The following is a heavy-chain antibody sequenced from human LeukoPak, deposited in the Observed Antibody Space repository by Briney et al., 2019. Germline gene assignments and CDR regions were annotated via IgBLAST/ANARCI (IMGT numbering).Heavy chain of an antibody. CDR2: ISGSSSTI. D-gene: IGHD3-22*01. CDR3: ARGSTYYDSSGQVPFDY. CDR1: GLTFSSYS. Sequence: GGSLRLSCAASGLTFSSYSMNWVRQAPGKGLEWGSYISGSSSTIYYADSVKGRFTISRDNGKNTLYLQMNSLRAEDTAVYYCARGSTYYDSSGQVPFDYWGQGTLVTVSS. V-gene: IGHV3-48*01. J-gene: IGHJ4*02.